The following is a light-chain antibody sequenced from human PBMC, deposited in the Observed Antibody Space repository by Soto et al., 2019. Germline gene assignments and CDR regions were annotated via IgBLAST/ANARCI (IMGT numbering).Light chain of an antibody. Sequence: EVAVTQSPATLSVSQGERVTLSCRASQSVDSDVAWFQHKPGQAPRLLIYGASTRAAGIPGRVSGSGYETDFTFIISSAEPEDSAPSFCQQYNTWVRGTFGQGTKREIK. J-gene: IGKJ2*01. CDR2: GAS. CDR3: QQYNTWVRGT. CDR1: QSVDSD. V-gene: IGKV3-15*01.